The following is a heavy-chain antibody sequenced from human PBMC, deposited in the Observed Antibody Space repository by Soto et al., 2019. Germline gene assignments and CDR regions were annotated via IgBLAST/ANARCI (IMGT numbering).Heavy chain of an antibody. J-gene: IGHJ4*02. CDR1: GGSISSGGYY. Sequence: SETLSLTCTVSGGSISSGGYYWSCIRQHPGKGLEWIGYIYYSGSTYYNPSLKSRVTISVDTSKNQFSLKLSSVTAADTAVYYCARGPYYYDSSGPTPYYFDYWGQGTLVTVSS. CDR2: IYYSGST. V-gene: IGHV4-31*03. CDR3: ARGPYYYDSSGPTPYYFDY. D-gene: IGHD3-22*01.